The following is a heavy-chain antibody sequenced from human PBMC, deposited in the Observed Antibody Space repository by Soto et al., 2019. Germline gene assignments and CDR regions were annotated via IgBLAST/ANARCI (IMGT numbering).Heavy chain of an antibody. J-gene: IGHJ4*02. V-gene: IGHV4-61*03. CDR2: ISYTGNT. D-gene: IGHD2-2*01. Sequence: KTSETLSLTCGVSGGSVSINGYYWSWIRRPPGKGLEWIGYISYTGNTNYNPSLQSRVTISADTSKNHFSLNLNSVTAADTAVYYCARDREYCSSTRCYWNFDYWGQGILVTVSS. CDR3: ARDREYCSSTRCYWNFDY. CDR1: GGSVSINGYY.